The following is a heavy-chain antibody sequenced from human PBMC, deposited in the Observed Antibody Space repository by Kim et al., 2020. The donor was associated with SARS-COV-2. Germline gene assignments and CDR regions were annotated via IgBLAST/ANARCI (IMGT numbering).Heavy chain of an antibody. Sequence: ASVKVSCKVSGYTLTELSMHWVRQAPGKGLEWMGGFDPEDGETIYAQKFQGRVTMTEDTSTDTAYMELSSLRSEDTAVYYCATGAGIAYYDILTGHRRPNWFDPWGQGTLVTVSS. CDR2: FDPEDGET. V-gene: IGHV1-24*01. CDR1: GYTLTELS. CDR3: ATGAGIAYYDILTGHRRPNWFDP. D-gene: IGHD3-9*01. J-gene: IGHJ5*02.